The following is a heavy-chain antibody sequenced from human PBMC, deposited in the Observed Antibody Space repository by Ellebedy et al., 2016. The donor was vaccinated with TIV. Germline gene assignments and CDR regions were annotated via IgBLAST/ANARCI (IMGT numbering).Heavy chain of an antibody. J-gene: IGHJ5*02. CDR2: IYYSGNT. CDR1: GGSINTDDYY. CDR3: ARGLQGPAIRVAWFDP. Sequence: MPSETLSLTCTVPGGSINTDDYYWSWIRQAPGKGLEWIGYIYYSGNTYYNPSLKGRLTVSADTSKNQLTLKLNSVTAADTAVYDCARGLQGPAIRVAWFDPWGQGTLVTVSS. V-gene: IGHV4-30-4*01. D-gene: IGHD2-2*02.